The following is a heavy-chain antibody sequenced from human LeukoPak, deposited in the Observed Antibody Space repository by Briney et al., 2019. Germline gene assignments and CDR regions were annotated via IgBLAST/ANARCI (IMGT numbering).Heavy chain of an antibody. D-gene: IGHD6-13*01. J-gene: IGHJ3*02. V-gene: IGHV4-61*02. CDR1: DGSISSNSYY. Sequence: PSQTPSLTCTVSDGSISSNSYYWSWTRQPAGKGLEWIGRIYSSGSTNYNPSLKSRVTISIDTSRDQFSLKLTSVTAADTALYYCARVTIPAAGNAFDIWGQGTMVTVSS. CDR2: IYSSGST. CDR3: ARVTIPAAGNAFDI.